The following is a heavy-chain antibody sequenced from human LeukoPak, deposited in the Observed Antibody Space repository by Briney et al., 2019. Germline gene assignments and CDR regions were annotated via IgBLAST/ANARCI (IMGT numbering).Heavy chain of an antibody. CDR2: INPNSGGT. CDR3: ARGRFLEWLLTSDYVMDV. J-gene: IGHJ6*02. Sequence: ASVKVSCKASGYTFTGYYMHWVRQAPGQVLEWMGWINPNSGGTNYAQKFQGRVTMTRDTSISTAYMELSRLRSDDTAVYYCARGRFLEWLLTSDYVMDVWGQGTTVTVSS. V-gene: IGHV1-2*02. CDR1: GYTFTGYY. D-gene: IGHD3-3*01.